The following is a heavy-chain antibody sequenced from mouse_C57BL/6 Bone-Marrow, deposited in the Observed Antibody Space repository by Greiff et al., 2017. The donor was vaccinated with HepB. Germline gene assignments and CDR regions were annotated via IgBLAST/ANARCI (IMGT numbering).Heavy chain of an antibody. V-gene: IGHV5-17*01. CDR1: GFTFSDYG. Sequence: EVLLVESGGGLVKPGGSLKLSCAASGFTFSDYGMHWVRQAPEKGLEWVAYISSGSSTIYYADTVKGRFTISRDNAKDTLFLQMTSLRSEDTAMFYCARTAQAKGYYYDMDYWGQGTSVTVSS. CDR3: ARTAQAKGYYYDMDY. D-gene: IGHD3-2*02. CDR2: ISSGSSTI. J-gene: IGHJ4*01.